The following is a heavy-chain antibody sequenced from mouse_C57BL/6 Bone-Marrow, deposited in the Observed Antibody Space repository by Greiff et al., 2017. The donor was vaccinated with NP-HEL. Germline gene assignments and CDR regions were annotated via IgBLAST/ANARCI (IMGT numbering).Heavy chain of an antibody. D-gene: IGHD2-3*01. V-gene: IGHV5-16*01. J-gene: IGHJ1*03. CDR2: INYDGSST. Sequence: EVKLVESEGGLVQPGSSMKLSCTASGFTFSDYYMAWVRQVPEKGLEWVANINYDGSSTYYLDSLKSRFIISRDNAKNILYLQMSSLKSEDTATYYCARDRDGYYSWYFDVWGTGTTVTVSS. CDR1: GFTFSDYY. CDR3: ARDRDGYYSWYFDV.